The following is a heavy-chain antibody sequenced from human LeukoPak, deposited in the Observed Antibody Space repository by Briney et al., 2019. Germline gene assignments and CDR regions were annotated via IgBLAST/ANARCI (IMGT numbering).Heavy chain of an antibody. D-gene: IGHD2-21*02. V-gene: IGHV7-4-1*02. CDR1: GYTFTSYA. Sequence: ASVRVSCKASGYTFTSYAMNWVRQAPGQGLEWMGWVNTNTGNPTYAQGFTGRFVFSLDTSVSTAYLQISSLKAEDTAVYYCARDLLTPSVCGGDCYPEAFDIWGQGTMVTVSS. CDR2: VNTNTGNP. J-gene: IGHJ3*02. CDR3: ARDLLTPSVCGGDCYPEAFDI.